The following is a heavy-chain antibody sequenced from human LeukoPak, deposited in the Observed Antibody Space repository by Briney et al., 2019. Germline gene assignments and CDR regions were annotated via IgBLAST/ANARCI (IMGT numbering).Heavy chain of an antibody. V-gene: IGHV3-30-3*01. D-gene: IGHD3-10*01. CDR1: GFTFSSYA. CDR2: ISYDGSNK. CDR3: AKGMARGVIIGSLNY. J-gene: IGHJ4*02. Sequence: GGSLRLSCAASGFTFSSYAMHWVRQAPGKGLEWVAVISYDGSNKYYADSVKGRFTISRDNSKNTLYLQMNSLRAEDTAVYYCAKGMARGVIIGSLNYWGQGTLVTVSS.